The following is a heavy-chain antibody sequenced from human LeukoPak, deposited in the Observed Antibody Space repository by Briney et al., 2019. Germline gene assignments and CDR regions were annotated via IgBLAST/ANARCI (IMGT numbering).Heavy chain of an antibody. CDR3: AIPPLSGTGSSRPLAGMDV. CDR1: GFTFSSYW. J-gene: IGHJ6*02. Sequence: GGSLRLSCATSGFTFSSYWMSWVRQAPGKGLEWVANIKQDGSEKNYVDPVKGRFTISRDNAKNSLYLQMNSLRAEDTAVYYCAIPPLSGTGSSRPLAGMDVWGQGTTVTVSS. D-gene: IGHD3-10*01. CDR2: IKQDGSEK. V-gene: IGHV3-7*01.